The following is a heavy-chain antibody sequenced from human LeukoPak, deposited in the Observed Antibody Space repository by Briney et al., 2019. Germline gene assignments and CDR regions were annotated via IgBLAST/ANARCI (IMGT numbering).Heavy chain of an antibody. CDR3: SRQWLAHG. Sequence: GGSLRLTCAGSGFTISNYAMNWVRQAPGKGLEWVSSISESGGTRDYADSVKGRFATFRDNSKNKLFLLMNSLRVDAAAVYYCSRQWLAHGWSEGTLVT. CDR1: GFTISNYA. CDR2: ISESGGTR. J-gene: IGHJ4*02. D-gene: IGHD6-19*01. V-gene: IGHV3-23*01.